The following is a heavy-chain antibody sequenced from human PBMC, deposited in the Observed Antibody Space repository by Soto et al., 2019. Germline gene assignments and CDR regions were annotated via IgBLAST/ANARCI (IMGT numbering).Heavy chain of an antibody. J-gene: IGHJ5*02. CDR3: AKVLLRFLEWTPNWFDP. CDR2: ISISGGST. CDR1: GGSISSSN. V-gene: IGHV3-23*01. Sequence: ETLSLTCAVSGGSISSSNWWSWVRQAPGKGLEWVSSISISGGSTYYVDSVTGRFTISRDNSKNTLYLQMNSLTAEDTAVYYCAKVLLRFLEWTPNWFDPWGQGTLVTVSS. D-gene: IGHD3-3*01.